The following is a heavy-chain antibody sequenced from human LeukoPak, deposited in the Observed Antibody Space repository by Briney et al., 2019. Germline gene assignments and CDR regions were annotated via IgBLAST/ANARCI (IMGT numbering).Heavy chain of an antibody. V-gene: IGHV1-2*06. D-gene: IGHD5-12*01. CDR1: GYTFTGYY. J-gene: IGHJ4*02. CDR2: INPNSGGT. Sequence: ASVKVSCKASGYTFTGYYMHWVRQAPGQGLEWMGRINPNSGGTNYAQKFQGRVTMTRDTSNSTAYMELSRLRSDDTAVYYCTRDRGYDYFFDYWGQGTLVTVSS. CDR3: TRDRGYDYFFDY.